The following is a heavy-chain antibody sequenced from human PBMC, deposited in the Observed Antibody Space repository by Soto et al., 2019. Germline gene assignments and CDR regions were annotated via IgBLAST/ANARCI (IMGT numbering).Heavy chain of an antibody. CDR2: VNPSSGRT. Sequence: ASVKVSCKVSGYTFTSYPMHWVRQAPGQGLEWMGIVNPSSGRTSYAQNFQGRVTMTSDTSTSIVYMEMSSLKSEDPAVYYCARDHNFGFILYAMDVWGQGTTVTVSS. D-gene: IGHD2-15*01. CDR3: ARDHNFGFILYAMDV. J-gene: IGHJ6*02. V-gene: IGHV1-46*01. CDR1: GYTFTSYP.